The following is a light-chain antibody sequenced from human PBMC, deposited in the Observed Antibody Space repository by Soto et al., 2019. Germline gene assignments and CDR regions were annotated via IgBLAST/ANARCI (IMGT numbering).Light chain of an antibody. J-gene: IGLJ2*01. Sequence: QSVLTQPASVSGSPGQSITISCTGTSSDVGGYNFVSWYQQHPGKAPKHMIYEVTNRPSGVSNRFSGSKSGNTASLTISRLQAEDEADYYCSSYATSRDVFFGGGTKLTVL. CDR3: SSYATSRDVF. CDR2: EVT. V-gene: IGLV2-14*01. CDR1: SSDVGGYNF.